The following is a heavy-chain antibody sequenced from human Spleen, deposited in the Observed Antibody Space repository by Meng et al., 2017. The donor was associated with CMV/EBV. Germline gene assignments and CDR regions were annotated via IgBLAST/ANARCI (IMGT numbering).Heavy chain of an antibody. CDR1: GYNFTRHW. D-gene: IGHD5-18*01. Sequence: GESLKISCKGCGYNFTRHWVGWVRQMPGKGLEWMGMIYPGDSDTRYRPSFQGQVTISVDKSISTAYLQWSSLKASDTAMYYCASGAYSYGSLDHWGQGTLVTVSS. CDR3: ASGAYSYGSLDH. V-gene: IGHV5-51*01. CDR2: IYPGDSDT. J-gene: IGHJ4*02.